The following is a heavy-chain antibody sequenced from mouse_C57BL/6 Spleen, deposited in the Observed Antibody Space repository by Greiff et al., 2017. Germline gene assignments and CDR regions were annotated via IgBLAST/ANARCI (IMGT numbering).Heavy chain of an antibody. J-gene: IGHJ2*01. D-gene: IGHD1-1*01. V-gene: IGHV1-61*01. Sequence: VQLQQPGAELVRPGSSVKLSCKASGYTFTSYWMDWVKQRPGQGLEWIGNIYPSDSETHYNQKFKDKATLTVDKSSSTAYMQLSSLTSEDSAVYYCARLPFYYYGSSSDYWGQGTTLTVSS. CDR2: IYPSDSET. CDR1: GYTFTSYW. CDR3: ARLPFYYYGSSSDY.